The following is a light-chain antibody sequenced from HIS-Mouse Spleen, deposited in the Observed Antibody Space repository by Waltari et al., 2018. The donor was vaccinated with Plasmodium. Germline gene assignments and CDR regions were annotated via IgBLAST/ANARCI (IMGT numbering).Light chain of an antibody. J-gene: IGLJ3*02. CDR2: EDS. CDR1: ALPTKY. Sequence: SSELTQPPSVSVSPGQTARITCSGDALPTKYAYWYQQKSGQAPVLVSYEDSKRPSGIPEGFSGSSSGTMATLTISGAQVEDEADYYCYSTDSSGNHRVFGGGTKLTVL. CDR3: YSTDSSGNHRV. V-gene: IGLV3-10*01.